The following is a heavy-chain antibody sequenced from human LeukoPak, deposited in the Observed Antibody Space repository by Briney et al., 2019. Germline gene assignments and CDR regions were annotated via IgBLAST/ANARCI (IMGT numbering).Heavy chain of an antibody. J-gene: IGHJ3*02. D-gene: IGHD3-22*01. CDR3: AKGGAITMIVVVTPNAFDI. CDR1: GFTFSSYA. Sequence: GGSLRLSCAASGFTFSSYAMSWVRQAPGKELEWVSAISGSGGSTYYADSVKGRFTISRDNSKNTLYLQMNSLRAEDTAVYYCAKGGAITMIVVVTPNAFDIWAQGTMVTVSS. CDR2: ISGSGGST. V-gene: IGHV3-23*01.